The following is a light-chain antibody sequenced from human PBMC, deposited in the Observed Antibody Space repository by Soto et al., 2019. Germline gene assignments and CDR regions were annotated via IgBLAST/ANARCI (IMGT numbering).Light chain of an antibody. V-gene: IGKV2-28*01. CDR2: LAS. CDR3: MQVLQTPFT. CDR1: QSLLHSNGYNY. J-gene: IGKJ4*01. Sequence: DIVLTQSTLSLPVTPGEPASISCRSSQSLLHSNGYNYLAWFLQKAGQSPQLLIYLASSRASGVPDRFSGSGSGTDVTLKISRVEAEDVGVYYCMQVLQTPFTFGGGTKVDIK.